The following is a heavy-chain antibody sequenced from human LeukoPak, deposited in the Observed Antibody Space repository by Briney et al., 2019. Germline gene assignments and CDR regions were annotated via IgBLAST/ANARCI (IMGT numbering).Heavy chain of an antibody. CDR1: GGTFSSYA. CDR2: IIPSLGIA. D-gene: IGHD3-3*01. J-gene: IGHJ4*02. CDR3: ARESNYDFWSGYSFDY. Sequence: SVKVSCKASGGTFSSYAISWVRQAPGQGLEWMGRIIPSLGIANYAQKFQGRVTITADKSTSTAYMELSSLRSEDTAVYYCARESNYDFWSGYSFDYWGQGTLVTVSS. V-gene: IGHV1-69*04.